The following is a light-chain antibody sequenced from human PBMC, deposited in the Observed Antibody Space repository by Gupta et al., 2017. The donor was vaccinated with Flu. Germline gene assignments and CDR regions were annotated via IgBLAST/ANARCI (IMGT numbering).Light chain of an antibody. Sequence: QSPLTQPASVSGSPGQSITISWTGTSTDIGRYNYVSWYQQHPGKAPKLIIYEARSRPSGISNRFSGSKSGNTASLTISGLQAEDEADYYCSSYTNNSTRLFGGGTKLTVL. CDR1: STDIGRYNY. J-gene: IGLJ2*01. CDR2: EAR. CDR3: SSYTNNSTRL. V-gene: IGLV2-14*01.